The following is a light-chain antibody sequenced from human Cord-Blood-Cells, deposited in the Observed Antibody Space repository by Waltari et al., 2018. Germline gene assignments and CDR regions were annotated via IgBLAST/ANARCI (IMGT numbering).Light chain of an antibody. Sequence: SYVLTQPPSVSVAPGKTARCTCGGNTIGSKSVHWYQQKPGTAPVLVIYYDSDRPSGIPERFSRSNSGNTATLTISRVEAGDEADYYCQVWDSSSDHPYVFGTGTKVTVL. CDR1: TIGSKS. CDR3: QVWDSSSDHPYV. V-gene: IGLV3-21*04. CDR2: YDS. J-gene: IGLJ1*01.